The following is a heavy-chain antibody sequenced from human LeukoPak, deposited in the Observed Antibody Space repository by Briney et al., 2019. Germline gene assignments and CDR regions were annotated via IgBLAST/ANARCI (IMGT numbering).Heavy chain of an antibody. D-gene: IGHD3-22*01. V-gene: IGHV3-48*02. Sequence: PGGSLRLSCAGSGFTFSNSGMNWVRQAPGKGLEWVSYISSSSSTIYYAGSVKGRFTISRDNAENSLFLQMSSLRDEDTAVYYCARIRSGYYSDYWGQGTLVTVSS. CDR1: GFTFSNSG. CDR2: ISSSSSTI. CDR3: ARIRSGYYSDY. J-gene: IGHJ4*02.